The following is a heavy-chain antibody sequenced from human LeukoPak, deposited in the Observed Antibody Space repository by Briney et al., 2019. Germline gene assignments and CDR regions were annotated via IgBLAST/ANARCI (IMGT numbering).Heavy chain of an antibody. CDR3: ARHLGVGATPVDY. V-gene: IGHV4-4*09. CDR2: IYTSGST. D-gene: IGHD1-26*01. CDR1: GSISSYY. Sequence: SETLSLTCTVSGSISSYYWSWIRQPPGKGLEWIGYIYTSGSTNYNPSLKSRVTISVASPKNQFSLKVRFVTAADTAVYYCARHLGVGATPVDYWGQGTLVTVSS. J-gene: IGHJ4*02.